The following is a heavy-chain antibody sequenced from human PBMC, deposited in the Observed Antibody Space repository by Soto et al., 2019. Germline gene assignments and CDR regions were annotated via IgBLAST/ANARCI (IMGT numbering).Heavy chain of an antibody. D-gene: IGHD6-13*01. V-gene: IGHV3-23*01. CDR1: GFTFSNYA. CDR2: ISGSGGST. CDR3: AKDQGSSWYEIDS. J-gene: IGHJ4*02. Sequence: EVQLLESGGGLVQPGGSLRLSCAASGFTFSNYAVTWVRQAPGKGLEWVSTISGSGGSTYYADSVKGRFTLSRDNYKNTLYLQMNSLRAEDTAVYYCAKDQGSSWYEIDSWGQGTLVTVSS.